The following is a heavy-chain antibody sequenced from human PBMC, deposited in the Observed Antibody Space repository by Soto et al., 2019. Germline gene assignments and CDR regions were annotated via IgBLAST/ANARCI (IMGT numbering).Heavy chain of an antibody. Sequence: SETLSLTCTFSGGSISSSSYYLGWIRQPPGKGLEWIGSIYYSGSTYYSPSLKSRVTISVDTSKNQFSLKLSSVTAADTAVYYCARGAYDSSGYYLYYWGQGTLVTVSS. CDR3: ARGAYDSSGYYLYY. CDR1: GGSISSSSYY. V-gene: IGHV4-39*01. CDR2: IYYSGST. D-gene: IGHD3-22*01. J-gene: IGHJ4*02.